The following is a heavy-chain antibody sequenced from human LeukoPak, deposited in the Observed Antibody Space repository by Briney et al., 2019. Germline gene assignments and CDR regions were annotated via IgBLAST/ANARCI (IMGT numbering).Heavy chain of an antibody. CDR2: IYYSGST. J-gene: IGHJ4*02. CDR3: VVAVVPAAMWVAFYFDY. V-gene: IGHV4-59*12. Sequence: SETLSLTCTVSGGSISGYYWSWIRQPPGKGLEWIGFIYYSGSTNYNPSLKSRVTISVDTSKNQFSLKLSSVTAADTAVYYCVVAVVPAAMWVAFYFDYWGQGTLVTVSS. CDR1: GGSISGYY. D-gene: IGHD2-2*01.